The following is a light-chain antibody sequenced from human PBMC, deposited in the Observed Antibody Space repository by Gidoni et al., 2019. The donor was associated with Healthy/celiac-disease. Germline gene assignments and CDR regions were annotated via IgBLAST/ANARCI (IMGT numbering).Light chain of an antibody. V-gene: IGKV1-9*01. CDR1: QGISSY. Sequence: DIQLTQSPSFLSASVGDRVTITCRASQGISSYLAWYQQKPGKAPKLLIYAASTLQSGVPSRFSGSGSGTEFTLTISSLQPDDFATYYCQQLNSYPRTFGPGTKVDIK. J-gene: IGKJ3*01. CDR3: QQLNSYPRT. CDR2: AAS.